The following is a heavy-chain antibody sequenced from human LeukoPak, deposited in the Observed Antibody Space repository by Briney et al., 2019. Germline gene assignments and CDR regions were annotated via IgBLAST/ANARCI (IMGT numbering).Heavy chain of an antibody. CDR2: INPSGGST. D-gene: IGHD6-13*01. Sequence: ASVKLSCKASGYTFTSYYMHWVRQAPGQGLEWMGIINPSGGSTSYAQKVQGTVTMTRDTSTSTVYMELSSLRAEDTAVYFCARGAAATLGWHYYYYMDVWGKGTTVTVSS. CDR3: ARGAAATLGWHYYYYMDV. V-gene: IGHV1-46*01. CDR1: GYTFTSYY. J-gene: IGHJ6*03.